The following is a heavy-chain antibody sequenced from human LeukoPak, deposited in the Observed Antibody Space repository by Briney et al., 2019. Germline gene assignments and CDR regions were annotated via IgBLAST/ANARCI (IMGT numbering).Heavy chain of an antibody. CDR1: GFTFSSYS. V-gene: IGHV3-48*02. D-gene: IGHD1-26*01. Sequence: GGSLRHSCAASGFTFSSYSMNWVRQAPGKGLEWVSHITASGTAMFYADSVKGRFTISRDNAKNSLYLQMNSLRDEDTAVYYCASSGSYRFDYWGQGTLVTVSS. CDR2: ITASGTAM. CDR3: ASSGSYRFDY. J-gene: IGHJ4*02.